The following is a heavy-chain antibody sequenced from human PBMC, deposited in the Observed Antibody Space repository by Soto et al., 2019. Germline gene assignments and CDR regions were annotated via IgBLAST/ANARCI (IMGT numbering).Heavy chain of an antibody. CDR1: GFTFEDYY. CDR2: ISSSATYT. CDR3: ATGGYNYGSDY. D-gene: IGHD5-18*01. Sequence: QVQLVESGGGLVEPGGSLRLSCAASGFTFEDYYMSWVRQAPGKGLEWVSFISSSATYTNYAESVKGRVTISRDNATNSLLLQMNSLRAEDTAVYYCATGGYNYGSDYLGQGTLVTVSS. V-gene: IGHV3-11*05. J-gene: IGHJ4*02.